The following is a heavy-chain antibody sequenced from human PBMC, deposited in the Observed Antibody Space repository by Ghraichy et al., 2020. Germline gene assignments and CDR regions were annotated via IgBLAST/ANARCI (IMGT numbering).Heavy chain of an antibody. J-gene: IGHJ4*02. CDR1: GFTFSDYA. Sequence: GGSLRLSCTASGFTFSDYAIHWVRQAPGEGLEWVAVISYNGGAKYYADSVKGRFTISRDNSRNTLYLQMNSLRDEDTAVYYCAREPLGGGTGGIPGFYFDYWGQGTLVTVSS. V-gene: IGHV3-30*04. CDR3: AREPLGGGTGGIPGFYFDY. D-gene: IGHD2-8*02. CDR2: ISYNGGAK.